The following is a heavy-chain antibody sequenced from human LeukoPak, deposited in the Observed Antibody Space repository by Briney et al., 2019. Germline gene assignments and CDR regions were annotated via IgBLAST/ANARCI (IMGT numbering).Heavy chain of an antibody. D-gene: IGHD2-21*02. CDR2: IYYSGST. J-gene: IGHJ5*02. CDR3: ARIVVVTESWFDP. V-gene: IGHV4-39*07. CDR1: GGSIGSSIYY. Sequence: SETLSLTCTVSGGSIGSSIYYWGWIRQPPGKGREWIGYIYYSGSTYYNPSLKSRVTMSVDTSKNQFSLKLSSVTAADTAVYYCARIVVVTESWFDPWGQGTLVTVSS.